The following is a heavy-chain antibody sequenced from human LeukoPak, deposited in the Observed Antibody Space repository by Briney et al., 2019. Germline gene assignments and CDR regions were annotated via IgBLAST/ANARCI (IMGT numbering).Heavy chain of an antibody. Sequence: GGSLRLSCSASGFTFSSYAMHWVRQAPGKGPEYVSAISSNGGSTYYADSVKGRFTISRDNSKNTLYLQMSSLRAEDTAVYYCVKDHQLLSDWYFDLWGRGTLVTVSS. D-gene: IGHD2-2*01. J-gene: IGHJ2*01. CDR1: GFTFSSYA. CDR3: VKDHQLLSDWYFDL. CDR2: ISSNGGST. V-gene: IGHV3-64D*06.